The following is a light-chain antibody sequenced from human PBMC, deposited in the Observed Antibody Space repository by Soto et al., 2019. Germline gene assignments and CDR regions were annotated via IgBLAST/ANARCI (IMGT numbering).Light chain of an antibody. CDR3: QQYNSYSSWT. CDR1: QDISYS. CDR2: DAS. V-gene: IGKV1-5*01. Sequence: DIQMTQSPSFLSASVGDRVTITCXASQDISYSLNWYQQKPGRAPKLLIYDASTLESGVPSRFSGSGSGTEFTLTISSLQTDDFATYYCQQYNSYSSWTFGQGTKVDIK. J-gene: IGKJ1*01.